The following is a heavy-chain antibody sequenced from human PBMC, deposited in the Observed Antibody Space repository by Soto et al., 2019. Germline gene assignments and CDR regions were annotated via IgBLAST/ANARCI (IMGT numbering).Heavy chain of an antibody. J-gene: IGHJ3*02. Sequence: SVKVSCKAPGGPFSSYAINWVRQAPGQGLEWMGGIIPIFGAANYAQKFQGRVTITADESTTTAYMELSSLRSEDTAVYYCATGAGYYDSSGYYYHAFGIWG. CDR2: IIPIFGAA. CDR3: ATGAGYYDSSGYYYHAFGI. CDR1: GGPFSSYA. V-gene: IGHV1-69*13. D-gene: IGHD3-22*01.